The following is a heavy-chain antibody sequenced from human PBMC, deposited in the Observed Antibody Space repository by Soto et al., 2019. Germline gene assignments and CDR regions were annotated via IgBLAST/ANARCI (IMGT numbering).Heavy chain of an antibody. D-gene: IGHD3-9*01. CDR1: GFTFSSFE. J-gene: IGHJ4*02. CDR3: ARVPRGRGGWLTFDY. CDR2: ITSGGTI. Sequence: PGGSLRLSCAASGFTFSSFEMVWVRQAPGKGLEWVSYITSGGTIYSADSVKGRFTISRDNAKNSLYLQMNSLRAGDTAVYYCARVPRGRGGWLTFDYWGQGTLVTVSS. V-gene: IGHV3-48*03.